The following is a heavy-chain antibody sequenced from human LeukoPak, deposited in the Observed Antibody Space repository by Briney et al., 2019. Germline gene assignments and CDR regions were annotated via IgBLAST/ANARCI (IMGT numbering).Heavy chain of an antibody. CDR1: GFTFSSYV. Sequence: GRSLRLSCAASGFTFSSYVMSWVRQAPGKGLEWVSAVSGSGGSTYYADSVKGRFTMSRDNSKNTLYLQMNSLRAEDTAVYYCAKGGWLGYCSSTSCYWGFDYWGQGTLVTVSS. CDR2: VSGSGGST. CDR3: AKGGWLGYCSSTSCYWGFDY. J-gene: IGHJ4*02. D-gene: IGHD2-2*01. V-gene: IGHV3-23*01.